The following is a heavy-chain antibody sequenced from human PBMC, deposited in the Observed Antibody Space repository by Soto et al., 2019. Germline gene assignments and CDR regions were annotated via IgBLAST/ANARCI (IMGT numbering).Heavy chain of an antibody. D-gene: IGHD6-13*01. CDR2: INAGNGNT. V-gene: IGHV1-3*01. CDR1: GYTFTSYA. CDR3: ARPHFSSSYYFDY. Sequence: ASVKVSCKASGYTFTSYAMHWVRQAPGQRLEWMGWINAGNGNTKYSQNFQGRVTITRDTSASTAYMELSSLRSEDTAVYYCARPHFSSSYYFDYWGQGTLVTVSS. J-gene: IGHJ4*02.